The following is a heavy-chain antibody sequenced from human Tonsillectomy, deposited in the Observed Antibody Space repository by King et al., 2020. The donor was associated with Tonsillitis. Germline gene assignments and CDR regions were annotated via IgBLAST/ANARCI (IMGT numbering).Heavy chain of an antibody. CDR1: GGSFSVDY. D-gene: IGHD4-23*01. CDR2: INHGGST. CDR3: ATATYGGSAFAF. Sequence: VQLQQWGAGLLKPSETLSLTCAVYGGSFSVDYCNWIRQAPGKGLEWIGEINHGGSTNYNPSLKGRVTMSVDTSSSQFSLSLSSVTAADSAVYFCATATYGGSAFAFWGQGTLVTVSS. J-gene: IGHJ4*02. V-gene: IGHV4-34*01.